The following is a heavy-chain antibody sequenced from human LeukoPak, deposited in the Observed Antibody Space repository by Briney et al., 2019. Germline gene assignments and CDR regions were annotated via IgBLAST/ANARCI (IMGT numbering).Heavy chain of an antibody. CDR3: TRTKYSSAWYLDY. J-gene: IGHJ4*02. V-gene: IGHV3-49*04. CDR1: GFTLGDYA. CDR2: IRSKVYGWTT. D-gene: IGHD6-19*01. Sequence: PGGSLRLSCTTSGFTLGDYAMTWVRQAPGKGLEGVGFIRSKVYGWTTEYAASVKGRFTISRDDSKSIAYLQMNSLEIEDTAVYYCTRTKYSSAWYLDYWGQGTLVTVSS.